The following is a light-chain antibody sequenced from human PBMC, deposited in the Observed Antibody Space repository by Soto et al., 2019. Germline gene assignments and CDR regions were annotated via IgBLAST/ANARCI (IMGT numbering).Light chain of an antibody. CDR1: QSVGSY. CDR3: QLRGKPRP. J-gene: IGKJ4*01. CDR2: DAS. V-gene: IGKV3-11*01. Sequence: EIVLTQSPATLSLSPGERATLSCRASQSVGSYLAWYQQKPGQAPRLLIYDASTRAAGIPARFSGSGSGTDITLTISILEPEDFAVYCCQLRGKPRPFGGGTKVEIK.